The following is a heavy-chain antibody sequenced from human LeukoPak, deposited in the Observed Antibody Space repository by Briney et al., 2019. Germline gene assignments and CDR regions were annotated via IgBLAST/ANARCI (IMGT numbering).Heavy chain of an antibody. Sequence: SETLSLTCTVSGDSISSSKYYWGWLRQSPGKGLEWIGSIYKSGSTFHNPSLKSRVIISVDTSRNQFSLKLNSVSAADTAVYYCARSLSVAGLTWGQGTLVAVSS. J-gene: IGHJ5*02. V-gene: IGHV4-39*01. CDR2: IYKSGST. CDR1: GDSISSSKYY. CDR3: ARSLSVAGLT. D-gene: IGHD6-19*01.